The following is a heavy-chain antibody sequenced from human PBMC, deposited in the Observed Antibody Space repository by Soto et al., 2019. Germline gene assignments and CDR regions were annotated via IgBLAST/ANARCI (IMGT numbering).Heavy chain of an antibody. CDR1: GFTFSNAL. CDR2: IKSKTDGGTT. CDR3: TTVYDFWSGPYYYYYGMDV. V-gene: IGHV3-15*07. J-gene: IGHJ6*02. Sequence: GGSLRLSCAASGFTFSNALMNWVRQAPGKGLEWVGRIKSKTDGGTTDYAAPVKGRFTISRDDSKNTLYLQMNSLETEDTAVYYCTTVYDFWSGPYYYYYGMDVWGQGTTVTVSS. D-gene: IGHD3-3*01.